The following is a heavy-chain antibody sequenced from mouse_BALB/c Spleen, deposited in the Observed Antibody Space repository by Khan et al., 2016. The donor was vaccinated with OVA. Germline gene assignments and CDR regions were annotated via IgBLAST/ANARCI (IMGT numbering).Heavy chain of an antibody. Sequence: EVQLQESGPGLVKPSQSLSLTCTVTGYSITSDYAWNWIRQFPGNKLEWMGYISSTGSTSYNPSLKSRISITRDTSKKQFFLQLKSVTTEDTATYYCARSLYYSYGYALDCWGRGTSVTVSS. CDR2: ISSTGST. J-gene: IGHJ4*01. CDR1: GYSITSDYA. V-gene: IGHV3-2*02. CDR3: ARSLYYSYGYALDC. D-gene: IGHD2-12*01.